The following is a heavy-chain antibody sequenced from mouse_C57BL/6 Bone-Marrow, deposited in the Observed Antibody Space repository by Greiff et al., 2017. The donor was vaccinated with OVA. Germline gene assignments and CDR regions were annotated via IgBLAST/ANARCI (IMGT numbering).Heavy chain of an antibody. D-gene: IGHD2-4*01. CDR3: ARGRDYEYYYAMDY. V-gene: IGHV1-18*01. J-gene: IGHJ4*01. CDR1: GYTFTDYN. Sequence: VQLQQSGPELVKPGASVKIPCKASGYTFTDYNMDWVKQSHGKSLEWIGDINPNNGGTIYNQKFKGKATLTVDKSSSTAYMELRSLTSEDTAVYYCARGRDYEYYYAMDYWGQGTSVTVSS. CDR2: INPNNGGT.